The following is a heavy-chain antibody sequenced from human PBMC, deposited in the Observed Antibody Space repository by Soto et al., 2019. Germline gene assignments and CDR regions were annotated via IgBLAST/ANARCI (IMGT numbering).Heavy chain of an antibody. J-gene: IGHJ4*02. D-gene: IGHD1-1*01. CDR3: ARHGICAPFDS. V-gene: IGHV4-39*01. Sequence: SETLSLTCTVSGGSISSSSDYWGWVRQPPGKGLEWIGSIYYSGSTYYNTSLKSRLTISVDTSRHQFSLKLTSMTAADMALYYCARHGICAPFDSWGQGTLVTVSS. CDR2: IYYSGST. CDR1: GGSISSSSDY.